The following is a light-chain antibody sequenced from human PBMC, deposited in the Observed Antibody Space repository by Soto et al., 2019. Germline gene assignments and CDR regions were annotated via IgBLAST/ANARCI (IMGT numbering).Light chain of an antibody. CDR3: QQYGNSRGT. CDR2: DAS. Sequence: MVMTQSPATLSVSPGERVTLSCRASQSVSSRLAWYQQKPGQTPRLLIYDASNRAPGIPARFSGSGSGTDFTLTISGLEPEDFAVYYCQQYGNSRGTFGQGTKVDIK. CDR1: QSVSSR. J-gene: IGKJ1*01. V-gene: IGKV3D-15*01.